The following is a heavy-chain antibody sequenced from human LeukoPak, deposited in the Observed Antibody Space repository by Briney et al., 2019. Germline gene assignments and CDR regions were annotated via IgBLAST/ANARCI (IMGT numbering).Heavy chain of an antibody. CDR2: IIAGGRGAT. Sequence: GGSLRLSCTASGFTFDTYDMSWVRQAPGKGLEWVATIIAGGRGATYYVDSVKGRFTLSRDRSKKTLSLQMNRLRVEDTGIYYCAELNGRINWFDPWGQGTLVTVSS. CDR3: AELNGRINWFDP. J-gene: IGHJ5*02. D-gene: IGHD1-7*01. V-gene: IGHV3-23*01. CDR1: GFTFDTYD.